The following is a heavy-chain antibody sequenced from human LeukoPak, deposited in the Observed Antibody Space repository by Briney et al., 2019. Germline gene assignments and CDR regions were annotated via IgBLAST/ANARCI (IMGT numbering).Heavy chain of an antibody. CDR1: GYTFTNYH. CDR2: MNPKSGNT. V-gene: IGHV1-8*03. Sequence: ASVKVSCKASGYTFTNYHINWVRQATGQGPEWMGWMNPKSGNTGYAQKFQGRVTITRHTSISTAYMELSSLRSEDTAVYYCARAPNWGATDWYFDLWGRGTLVTVSS. CDR3: ARAPNWGATDWYFDL. D-gene: IGHD7-27*01. J-gene: IGHJ2*01.